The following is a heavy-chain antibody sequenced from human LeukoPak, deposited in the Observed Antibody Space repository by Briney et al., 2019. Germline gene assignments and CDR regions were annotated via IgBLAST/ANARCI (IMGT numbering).Heavy chain of an antibody. V-gene: IGHV3-23*01. CDR3: AIMHPYYDGSGYWVQ. CDR2: ISTSGGST. CDR1: GFTFSSYV. J-gene: IGHJ4*02. D-gene: IGHD3-22*01. Sequence: PGGSLRLSCAAPGFTFSSYVMSWVRQAPGKGLEWVSGISTSGGSTSSADSVKGRFTTSRDNPRNTLYMQMNSLRAEDTAVYYCAIMHPYYDGSGYWVQWGQGTLVTVSS.